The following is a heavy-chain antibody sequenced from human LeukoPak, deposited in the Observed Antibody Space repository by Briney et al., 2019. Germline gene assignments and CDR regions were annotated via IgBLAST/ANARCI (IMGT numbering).Heavy chain of an antibody. CDR2: ISGSGGST. CDR1: GFTFTVYT. V-gene: IGHV3-23*01. D-gene: IGHD5/OR15-5a*01. J-gene: IGHJ4*02. CDR3: ASLPPIYGYHSYYEC. Sequence: GGSLRLSSSASGFTFTVYTIGWVRQAPGKGLEWVSAISGSGGSTYYADSVKGRFTISRDNSKNTLYLQMNSLRAEDTAVYYCASLPPIYGYHSYYECWGQGPLVTVSS.